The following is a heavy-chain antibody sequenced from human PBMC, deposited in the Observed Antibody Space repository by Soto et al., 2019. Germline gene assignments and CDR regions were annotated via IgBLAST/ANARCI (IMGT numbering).Heavy chain of an antibody. CDR3: ARGEYYYDSSGSSYYYHYGMYV. V-gene: IGHV3-33*01. J-gene: IGHJ6*02. Sequence: QVQLVESGGGVVQPGRSLRLSCAASGFTFSSYGMHWVRQAPGKGLEWVAVIWYDGSKKYYADSGKGRFTISRDNSKNTRYLQMKSLRAEGTVVYYCARGEYYYDSSGSSYYYHYGMYVWGQGTTVTVSS. CDR2: IWYDGSKK. CDR1: GFTFSSYG. D-gene: IGHD3-22*01.